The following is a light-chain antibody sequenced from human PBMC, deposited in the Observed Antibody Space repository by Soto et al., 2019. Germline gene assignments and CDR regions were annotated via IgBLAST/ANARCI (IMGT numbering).Light chain of an antibody. Sequence: EIVLTQSPATLSLSPGERATLSCRASQSVGNYLAWYQQKPGQAPRLLIYDSSSRAAGIPARFTGSGSGTDFTLTISSLEPADFALYYCQQRADCPILFVPGTKVDI. CDR3: QQRADCPIL. J-gene: IGKJ3*01. CDR2: DSS. V-gene: IGKV3-11*01. CDR1: QSVGNY.